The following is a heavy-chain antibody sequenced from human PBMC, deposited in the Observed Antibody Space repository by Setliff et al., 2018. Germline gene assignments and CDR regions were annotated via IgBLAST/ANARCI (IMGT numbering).Heavy chain of an antibody. D-gene: IGHD3-10*01. CDR2: INHSGST. Sequence: SETLSLTCAVYGGSFSGYYWTWIRQPPGKGLEWIGEINHSGSTNYNPSLKSRVTISVDTSKNQFSLKLSSVTAADTAVYYCARGKGSWVTSGAFDIWGQGTMVTVSS. CDR1: GGSFSGYY. J-gene: IGHJ3*02. V-gene: IGHV4-34*01. CDR3: ARGKGSWVTSGAFDI.